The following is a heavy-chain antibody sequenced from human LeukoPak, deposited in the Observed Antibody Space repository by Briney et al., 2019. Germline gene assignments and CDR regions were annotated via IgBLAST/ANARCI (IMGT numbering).Heavy chain of an antibody. D-gene: IGHD2-8*01. J-gene: IGHJ6*02. CDR2: INPSTGGT. Sequence: ASVNVSCKASGYTFTGFYIHWVRQAPGQGLEWMGRINPSTGGTNYAQKFQGRVTMTRDTSISTAYMELSRLRSDDTAVYYCARDILGRTNGGSNYFGMEVWGQGTTVIVSS. CDR1: GYTFTGFY. V-gene: IGHV1-2*06. CDR3: ARDILGRTNGGSNYFGMEV.